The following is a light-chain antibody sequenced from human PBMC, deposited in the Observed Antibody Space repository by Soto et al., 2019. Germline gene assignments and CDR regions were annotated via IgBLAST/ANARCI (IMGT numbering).Light chain of an antibody. V-gene: IGKV3-20*01. CDR3: QHYDSARWT. Sequence: EIVLTQSPGTLSFSPGERATLSFRASQSISSTYLTWYHQKPGQAPRLLIYDASRRATGIPDRFSGSGSGTDFSLTISRLEPEDFAVYYCQHYDSARWTFGLGTKVDI. CDR1: QSISSTY. CDR2: DAS. J-gene: IGKJ1*01.